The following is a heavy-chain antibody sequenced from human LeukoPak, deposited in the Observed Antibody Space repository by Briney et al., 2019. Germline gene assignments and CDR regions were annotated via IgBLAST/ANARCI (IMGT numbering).Heavy chain of an antibody. D-gene: IGHD5-24*01. V-gene: IGHV1-18*01. CDR3: ARDLAYNYGDPHYFDY. CDR2: ISPYNGNT. J-gene: IGHJ4*02. Sequence: VASVKVSCKASGYTFTSYGISWVRQAPGQGLEWMGWISPYNGNTNYAQKFQGRVTMTTDTSTSTAYMELRSLRSDDTAMYYCARDLAYNYGDPHYFDYWGQGALVTVPS. CDR1: GYTFTSYG.